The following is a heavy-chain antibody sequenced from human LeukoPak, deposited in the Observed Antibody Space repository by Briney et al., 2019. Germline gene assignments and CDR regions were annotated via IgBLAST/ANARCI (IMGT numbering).Heavy chain of an antibody. CDR2: INPSGGST. D-gene: IGHD6-13*01. CDR1: GYTFTSYY. CDR3: AREGKAGSSGWFGAFDI. V-gene: IGHV1-46*01. J-gene: IGHJ3*02. Sequence: ASVKVSCKASGYTFTSYYMHWVRQAPGQGLEWMGIINPSGGSTSYAQKFQGRVTMTRDTSINTDYVELSSLTSDDTAMYYCAREGKAGSSGWFGAFDIWGQGTMVIVSS.